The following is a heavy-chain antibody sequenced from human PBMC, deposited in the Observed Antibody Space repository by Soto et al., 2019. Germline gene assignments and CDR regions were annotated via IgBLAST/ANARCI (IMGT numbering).Heavy chain of an antibody. CDR1: GFTFSSYG. CDR2: ISYDGSNK. CDR3: AKDYYDSSGSYFDY. D-gene: IGHD3-22*01. J-gene: IGHJ4*02. Sequence: PGGSLRLSCAASGFTFSSYGMHWVRQAPGKGLEWVAVISYDGSNKYYADSVKGRFTISRDNSKNTLYLQMNSLRAEDTAVYYCAKDYYDSSGSYFDYWGQGTLVTAPQ. V-gene: IGHV3-30*18.